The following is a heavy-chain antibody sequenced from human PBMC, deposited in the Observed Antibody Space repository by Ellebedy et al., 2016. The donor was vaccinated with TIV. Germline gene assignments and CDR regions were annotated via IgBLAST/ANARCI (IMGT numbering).Heavy chain of an antibody. V-gene: IGHV7-4-1*02. D-gene: IGHD6-19*01. J-gene: IGHJ4*02. CDR2: INTNTGNP. CDR3: AKSLTVAGYDY. Sequence: AASVKVSCKASGYTFTSYAMNWVRQAPGQGLEWMGWINTNTGNPAYAQGFTGRFVFSLDTSVSTAYLQISSLKAEDTAVYYCAKSLTVAGYDYWGQGTLVTVSS. CDR1: GYTFTSYA.